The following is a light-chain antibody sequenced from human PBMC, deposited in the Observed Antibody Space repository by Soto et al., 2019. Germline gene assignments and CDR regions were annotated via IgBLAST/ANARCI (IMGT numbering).Light chain of an antibody. Sequence: EIVLTQSPGTLSFSPGERVTLSFSSIQSVSSAYLAWYQQKRGQAPRLLIYGASNRATGIPDRFSGSGSGTDFTLTISRLEPEDFAVYYCQQYGSSPPSVTFGQGTRLEIK. J-gene: IGKJ5*01. CDR2: GAS. CDR1: QSVSSAY. V-gene: IGKV3-20*01. CDR3: QQYGSSPPSVT.